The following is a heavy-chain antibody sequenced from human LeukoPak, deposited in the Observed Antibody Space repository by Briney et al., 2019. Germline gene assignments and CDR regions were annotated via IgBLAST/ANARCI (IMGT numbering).Heavy chain of an antibody. V-gene: IGHV1-2*02. J-gene: IGHJ4*02. CDR3: ARAYYSSGSYSLNFDY. CDR1: GYTFTGYY. Sequence: ASVKVSCKASGYTFTGYYMHWVRQAPGQGLEWMGWINPNSGGTNYAQKIQGRVTMTRDTSISTAYMGLSRLRSDDTAVYYCARAYYSSGSYSLNFDYWGQGTLVTVSS. CDR2: INPNSGGT. D-gene: IGHD3-10*01.